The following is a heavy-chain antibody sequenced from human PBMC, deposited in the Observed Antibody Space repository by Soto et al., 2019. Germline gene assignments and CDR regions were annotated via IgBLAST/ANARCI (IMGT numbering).Heavy chain of an antibody. Sequence: ASVKVSCKASGYTFTRSGISWVRQAPGQGLEWMGWISTYNGDTNYAQTFQGRVTMTTDTSTSTVHMEVRSLRSDDTAVYYCARGPAIPDYFYYYALDVWGQGTPVTVSS. CDR3: ARGPAIPDYFYYYALDV. CDR2: ISTYNGDT. V-gene: IGHV1-18*01. J-gene: IGHJ6*02. CDR1: GYTFTRSG.